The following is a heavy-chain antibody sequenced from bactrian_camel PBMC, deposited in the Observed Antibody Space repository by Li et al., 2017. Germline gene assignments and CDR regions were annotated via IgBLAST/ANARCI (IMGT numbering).Heavy chain of an antibody. CDR1: GHSRGSNC. V-gene: IGHV3S54*01. D-gene: IGHD3*01. CDR2: IRRSGGET. Sequence: QLVESGGGSVQAGWSLRLSCVVSGHSRGSNCVGWYRLPPGRAPAEREGIAAIRRSGGETWYAGSVKGRFTVSKDHTKNTLYLQMNNLKEEDTAMYYCAVDAPWYKECVIRRVPELGVRGQGTQVTVS. J-gene: IGHJ4*01.